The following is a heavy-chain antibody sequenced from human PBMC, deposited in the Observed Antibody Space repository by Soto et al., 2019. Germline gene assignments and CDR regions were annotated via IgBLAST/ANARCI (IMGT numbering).Heavy chain of an antibody. CDR2: ISGSAGRT. J-gene: IGHJ6*02. CDR3: ARVTSARVFYFGLDV. Sequence: GGSLRLSCAASGFTFTSYAMSWVRQAPGKGLEWVAIISGSAGRTYYADSVKGRFTISRDNSKNTLFLQMNSLRAEDTAVYHCARVTSARVFYFGLDVWGQGTTVTVSS. CDR1: GFTFTSYA. D-gene: IGHD2-2*01. V-gene: IGHV3-23*01.